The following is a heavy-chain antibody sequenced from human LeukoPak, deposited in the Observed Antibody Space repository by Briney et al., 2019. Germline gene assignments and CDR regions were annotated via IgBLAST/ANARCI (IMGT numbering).Heavy chain of an antibody. V-gene: IGHV3-53*05. CDR2: IYSGGKV. CDR1: GFTVSSTY. J-gene: IGHJ4*02. D-gene: IGHD3-10*01. Sequence: GSLRLSCAAPGFTVSSTYMSWVRQAPGKGLEWVSVIYSGGKVYYIDSVKGRFTISRDNSKNTLYLQMNSLRAEDTAVYYCARDSSRFGEIVDYWGQGTLVTVSS. CDR3: ARDSSRFGEIVDY.